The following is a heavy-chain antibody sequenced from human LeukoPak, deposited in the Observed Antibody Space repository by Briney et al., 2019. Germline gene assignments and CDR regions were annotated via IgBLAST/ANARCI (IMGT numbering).Heavy chain of an antibody. CDR2: INPNSGGT. CDR3: ARYGSGSYYLRDFDY. V-gene: IGHV1-2*02. Sequence: ASVKVSCKASGYTFTGYYMHWVRQAPGQGLEWMGWINPNSGGTNYAQKFQGRVTMTRDTSISTAYMELSRLRSDDTAVYYCARYGSGSYYLRDFDYWGRGTLVTVSS. J-gene: IGHJ4*02. D-gene: IGHD3-10*01. CDR1: GYTFTGYY.